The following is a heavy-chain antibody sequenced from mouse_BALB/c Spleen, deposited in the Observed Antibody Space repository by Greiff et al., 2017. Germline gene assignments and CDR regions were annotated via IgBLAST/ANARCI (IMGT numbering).Heavy chain of an antibody. CDR3: TRLYYGNYGGYAMDY. V-gene: IGHV1S22*01. CDR1: GYTFTSYW. CDR2: IYPGSGST. D-gene: IGHD2-1*01. J-gene: IGHJ4*01. Sequence: LQQPGSELVRPGASVKLSCKASGYTFTSYWMHWVKQRPGQGLEWIGNIYPGSGSTNYDEKFKSKATLTVDTSSSTAYMQLSSPTSEDSAVYYCTRLYYGNYGGYAMDYWGQGTSVTVSS.